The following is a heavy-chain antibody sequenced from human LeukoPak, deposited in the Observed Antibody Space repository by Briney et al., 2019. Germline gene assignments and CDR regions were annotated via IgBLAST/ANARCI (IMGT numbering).Heavy chain of an antibody. CDR1: GGSISSYY. CDR3: ARLQSYYGSGSYSYY. CDR2: IYYSGST. D-gene: IGHD3-10*01. Sequence: SETLSLTCTVSGGSISSYYWSWIRQPPGKGLEWIGYIYYSGSTNYNPSLKSRVTISVDTSKNQFSLKLSSVTAADTAVYYCARLQSYYGSGSYSYYWGQGTLVTVSS. V-gene: IGHV4-59*12. J-gene: IGHJ4*02.